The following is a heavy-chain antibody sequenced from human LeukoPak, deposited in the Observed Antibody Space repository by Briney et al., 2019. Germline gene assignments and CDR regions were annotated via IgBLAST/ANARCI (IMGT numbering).Heavy chain of an antibody. CDR1: GGSISSYY. CDR3: ARIRYYGDTGGWFDP. Sequence: PSETLSLTCTVSGGSISSYYWSWIRQPPGKGLEWIGYIYYSGSTNYNPPLKSRVTISVDTSKNQFSLKLSSVTAADTAVYYCARIRYYGDTGGWFDPWGQGTLVTVSS. CDR2: IYYSGST. V-gene: IGHV4-59*08. D-gene: IGHD4-17*01. J-gene: IGHJ5*02.